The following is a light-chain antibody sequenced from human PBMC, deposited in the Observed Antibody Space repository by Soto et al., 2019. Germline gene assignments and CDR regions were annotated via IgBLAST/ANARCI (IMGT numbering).Light chain of an antibody. J-gene: IGKJ1*01. CDR3: QQYGSSRWT. CDR1: QSVSSNY. Sequence: ENVLTQSPGTLSLSQRERATLSCRPRQSVSSNYLAWYQQKPGQAPRLLVYGASSRATGIPDRFSGSGSGTDFTLTISRLEPEDFAVYYCQQYGSSRWTFGQGTKVDIK. CDR2: GAS. V-gene: IGKV3-20*01.